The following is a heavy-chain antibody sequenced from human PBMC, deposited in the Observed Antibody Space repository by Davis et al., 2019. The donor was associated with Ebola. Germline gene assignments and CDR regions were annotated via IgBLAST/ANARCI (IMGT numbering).Heavy chain of an antibody. J-gene: IGHJ6*02. CDR1: GGSFRGYY. CDR3: ARGTGSHSSNMDV. D-gene: IGHD1-26*01. Sequence: SETLSLTCAVYGGSFRGYYWSWIRQPPGKGLEWIAYIYYSGNTNYSPSLKGRATISVDTSKRQFSLKLSSVTAADTAVYYCARGTGSHSSNMDVWGQGTTVTVSS. CDR2: IYYSGNT. V-gene: IGHV4-59*01.